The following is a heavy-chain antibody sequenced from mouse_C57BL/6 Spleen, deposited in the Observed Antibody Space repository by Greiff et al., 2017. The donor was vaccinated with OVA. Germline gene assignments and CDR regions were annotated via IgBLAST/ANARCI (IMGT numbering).Heavy chain of an antibody. J-gene: IGHJ1*03. D-gene: IGHD4-1*01. Sequence: EVQLVESGGGLVKPGGSLKLSCAASGFTFSSYAMSWVRQTPEKRLEWVATISDGGSYTYSPDNVKGRFTISRDNDKNNLYLQMSHLKSEDTAMYYCARVTGTNRYFDVWGTGTTVTVSS. CDR1: GFTFSSYA. CDR2: ISDGGSYT. V-gene: IGHV5-4*01. CDR3: ARVTGTNRYFDV.